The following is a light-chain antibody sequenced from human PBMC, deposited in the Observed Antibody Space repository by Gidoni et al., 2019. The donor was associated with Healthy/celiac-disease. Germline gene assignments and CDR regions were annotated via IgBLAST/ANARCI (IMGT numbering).Light chain of an antibody. CDR2: DAS. CDR3: SSYTTSSTPLYV. V-gene: IGLV2-14*03. Sequence: QSALTQPAAVSGSPGRSITISCTGTSSDVGGYNYVYWYQQHPGKAPNLMMYDASNRPSGVSNRFSGSTSGNTASLTLFGLLAEDDADYYCSSYTTSSTPLYVFGTGTKVTVL. J-gene: IGLJ1*01. CDR1: SSDVGGYNY.